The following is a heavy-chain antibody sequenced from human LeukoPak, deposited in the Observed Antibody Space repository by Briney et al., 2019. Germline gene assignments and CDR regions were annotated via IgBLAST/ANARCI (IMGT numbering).Heavy chain of an antibody. CDR2: IYSGGST. V-gene: IGHV3-53*01. CDR3: ARSNLYGDYAGDAFDI. Sequence: HPGGSLRLSCAASGFSVSSNYMSWVRQAPGKGLEWVSVIYSGGSTYYADSVKGRFTISRDNSKHTLYLQMNSLRAEDTAVYYCARSNLYGDYAGDAFDIWGQGTMVTVSS. D-gene: IGHD4-17*01. CDR1: GFSVSSNY. J-gene: IGHJ3*02.